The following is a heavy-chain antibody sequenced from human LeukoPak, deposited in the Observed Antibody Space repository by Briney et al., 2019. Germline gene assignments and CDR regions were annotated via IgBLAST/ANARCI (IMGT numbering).Heavy chain of an antibody. CDR2: ISAYNGNT. Sequence: GASVKVSCKASGYTFTSYGISWVRQAPGQGLEWMGWISAYNGNTNYAQKLQGRVTMTTDTSTSTAYMELRSLRSDDTAVYYCARDPRPYCSSTSCYSVAVEYYYYYYGMDVWGQGTTVTVSS. D-gene: IGHD2-2*01. CDR1: GYTFTSYG. J-gene: IGHJ6*02. CDR3: ARDPRPYCSSTSCYSVAVEYYYYYYGMDV. V-gene: IGHV1-18*01.